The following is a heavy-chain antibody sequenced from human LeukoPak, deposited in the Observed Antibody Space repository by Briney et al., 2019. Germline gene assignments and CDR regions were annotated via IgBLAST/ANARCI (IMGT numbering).Heavy chain of an antibody. CDR2: IYPGDSDT. V-gene: IGHV5-51*01. J-gene: IGHJ5*02. CDR1: GYNFSTYW. CDR3: ARLHSNRWSNGKWFDP. D-gene: IGHD6-13*01. Sequence: GESLKISCKTSGYNFSTYWIGWVRQMPGKGLEWMWVIYPGDSDTRYSPSPQAQVTISADKSITTAFLQWRSLKTSDTATYYCARLHSNRWSNGKWFDPWGQGTLVTVSS.